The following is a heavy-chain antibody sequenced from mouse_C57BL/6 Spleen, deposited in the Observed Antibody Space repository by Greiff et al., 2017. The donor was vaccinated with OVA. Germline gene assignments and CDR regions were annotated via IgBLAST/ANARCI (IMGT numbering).Heavy chain of an antibody. CDR1: GYTFTSYW. V-gene: IGHV1-55*01. D-gene: IGHD1-1*01. J-gene: IGHJ2*01. CDR2: IYPGSGST. Sequence: QVQLQQPGPELVQPGASVKMSCKASGYTFTSYWITWVKQRPGQGLEWIGDIYPGSGSTNYNEKFTSKATLTVDTSSSTAYMQLSSLTSEDSAVYYCARGLLLRSDIDYWGQGTTLTVSS. CDR3: ARGLLLRSDIDY.